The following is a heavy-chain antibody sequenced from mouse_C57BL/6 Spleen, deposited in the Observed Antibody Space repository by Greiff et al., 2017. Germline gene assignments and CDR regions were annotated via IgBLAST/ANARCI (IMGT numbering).Heavy chain of an antibody. D-gene: IGHD1-1*01. V-gene: IGHV1-69*01. CDR3: ARGGSSGYWYFDV. J-gene: IGHJ1*03. CDR1: GYTFTSYW. Sequence: QVQLQQPGAELVLPGASVKLSCKASGYTFTSYWMHWVKQRPGQGLEWIGEIDPSDSYTNSNQKFKGKSTLTVDKSSSTAYMQLSSLTFEASAVYYCARGGSSGYWYFDVWGTGTTVTVSS. CDR2: IDPSDSYT.